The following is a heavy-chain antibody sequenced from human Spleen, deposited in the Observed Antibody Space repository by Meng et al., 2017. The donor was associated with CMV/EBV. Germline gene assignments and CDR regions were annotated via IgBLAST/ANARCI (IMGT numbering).Heavy chain of an antibody. V-gene: IGHV1-2*02. Sequence: ASVKVSCKASGYTFTGYYIHWVRQAPGQGLEWMGWINSNNGGTNYAQKFQGRVTMTRDTSISTAYMELSRLRSDDTAVYYCARGPYYSNPFDYWGQGTLVTVSS. CDR2: INSNNGGT. CDR1: GYTFTGYY. CDR3: ARGPYYSNPFDY. D-gene: IGHD4-11*01. J-gene: IGHJ4*02.